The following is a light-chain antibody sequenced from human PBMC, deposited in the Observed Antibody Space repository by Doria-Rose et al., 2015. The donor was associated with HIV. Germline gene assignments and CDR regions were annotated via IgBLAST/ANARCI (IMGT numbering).Light chain of an antibody. CDR1: QSLLYTPNNY. CDR2: WAS. J-gene: IGKJ3*01. CDR3: QQYYDTPS. Sequence: DIQVTQSPESLGMSLGERATLNCKSNQSLLYTPNNYLAWYQQKPGQPPKLLIYWASTRQSGVPARFSGSGSGTDFTLTISSLEAEDVAVYYRQQYYDTPSFGPGTTVDIK. V-gene: IGKV4-1*01.